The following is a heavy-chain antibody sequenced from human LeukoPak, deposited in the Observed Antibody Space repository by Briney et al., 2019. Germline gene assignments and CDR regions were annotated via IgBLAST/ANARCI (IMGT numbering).Heavy chain of an antibody. CDR2: ISSSGSTI. D-gene: IGHD3-10*01. CDR1: GFTVSSNY. Sequence: GGSLRLSCAASGFTVSSNYMSWVRQAPGKGLEWVSYISSSGSTIYYADSVKGRFTISRDNAKNSLYLQMNSLRAEDTAVYYCARGESAVGTPNDYWGQGTLVTVSP. V-gene: IGHV3-11*01. J-gene: IGHJ4*02. CDR3: ARGESAVGTPNDY.